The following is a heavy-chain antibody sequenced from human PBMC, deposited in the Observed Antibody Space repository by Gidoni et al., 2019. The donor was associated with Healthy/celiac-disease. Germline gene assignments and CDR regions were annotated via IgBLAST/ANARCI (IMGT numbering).Heavy chain of an antibody. J-gene: IGHJ5*02. CDR1: GFTFSSYS. Sequence: EVQLVESGVGLVKPGRSLRLSCAASGFTFSSYSMNWVRQAPGKGLEWVSSISSSSSYIYYADSVKGRFTISRDNAKNSLYLQMNSLRAEDTAVYYCARERRLVVAASWWFDPWGQGTLVTVSS. CDR3: ARERRLVVAASWWFDP. V-gene: IGHV3-21*01. D-gene: IGHD2-15*01. CDR2: ISSSSSYI.